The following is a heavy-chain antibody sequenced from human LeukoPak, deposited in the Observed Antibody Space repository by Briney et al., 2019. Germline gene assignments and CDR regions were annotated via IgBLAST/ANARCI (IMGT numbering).Heavy chain of an antibody. CDR2: IRYDGSNK. Sequence: GGSLRLSCAASGFTFSSYGMHWVRQAPGKGLEWVAFIRYDGSNKYYADSVKGRFTISRDNSKNTLYLQMNSLRAEDTAVYYCAKDRGLRYFDWLYDYWGQGTLVTVSS. CDR1: GFTFSSYG. J-gene: IGHJ4*02. V-gene: IGHV3-30*02. CDR3: AKDRGLRYFDWLYDY. D-gene: IGHD3-9*01.